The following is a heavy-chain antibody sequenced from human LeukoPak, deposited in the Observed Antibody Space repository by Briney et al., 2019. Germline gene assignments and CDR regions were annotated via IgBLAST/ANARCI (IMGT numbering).Heavy chain of an antibody. Sequence: GGSLRLSCAASGFTFSSYWMHWVRQAPGKGLVWVSSTSSSSSYIYYADSVKGRFTISRDNAKNSLYLQMNSLRAEDTAVYYCARKSDPGDYWGQGTLVTVSS. CDR3: ARKSDPGDY. CDR2: TSSSSSYI. D-gene: IGHD2-21*02. V-gene: IGHV3-21*01. J-gene: IGHJ4*02. CDR1: GFTFSSYW.